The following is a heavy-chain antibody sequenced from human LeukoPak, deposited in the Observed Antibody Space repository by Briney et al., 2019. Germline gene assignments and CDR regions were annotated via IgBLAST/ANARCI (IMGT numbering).Heavy chain of an antibody. CDR1: GFTFSSYG. CDR3: AEDPGGPKDGDNGNDAFDI. V-gene: IGHV3-30*02. Sequence: GGSLRLSCAASGFTFSSYGMHWVRQAPGKGLEWVAFIRYDGSNKYYADSVKGRFTISRDNSKNTLYLQMNSLRAEDTAVYYCAEDPGGPKDGDNGNDAFDIWGQGTMVTVSS. CDR2: IRYDGSNK. D-gene: IGHD4-17*01. J-gene: IGHJ3*02.